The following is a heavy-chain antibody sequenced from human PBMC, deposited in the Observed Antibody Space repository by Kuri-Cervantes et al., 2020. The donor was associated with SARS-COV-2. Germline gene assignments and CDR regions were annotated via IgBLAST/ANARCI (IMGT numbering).Heavy chain of an antibody. CDR3: ARQRGRYYYYYMDV. V-gene: IGHV4-30-4*08. D-gene: IGHD6-25*01. CDR1: GGSISSGDYY. CDR2: IYYSGST. Sequence: SCTVSGGSISSGDYYWSWIRQPPGKGLEWIGYIYYSGSTYYNPSLKSRVTISVDTSKNQFSLKLSSVTAADTAVYYCARQRGRYYYYYMDVWGKGTTVTVSS. J-gene: IGHJ6*03.